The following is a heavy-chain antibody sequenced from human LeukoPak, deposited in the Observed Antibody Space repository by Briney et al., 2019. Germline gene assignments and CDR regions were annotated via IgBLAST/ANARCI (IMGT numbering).Heavy chain of an antibody. CDR2: VSSSGSTI. J-gene: IGHJ6*02. CDR1: GFTFSDYY. D-gene: IGHD4-17*01. CDR3: ARMVNYGGNSYYYYGMDV. V-gene: IGHV3-11*01. Sequence: GGSLRLSCAASGFTFSDYYMSWIRQAPGKGLEWVSYVSSSGSTIYYADSVEGRFTISRDNAKNSLYLQMNSLRAEDTAVYYCARMVNYGGNSYYYYGMDVWGQGTTVTVSS.